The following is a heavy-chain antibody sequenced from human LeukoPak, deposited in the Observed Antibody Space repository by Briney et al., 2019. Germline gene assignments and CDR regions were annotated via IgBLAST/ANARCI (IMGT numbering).Heavy chain of an antibody. J-gene: IGHJ3*02. V-gene: IGHV4-34*01. CDR3: ARHGAEVVVPASKAFDI. CDR1: GGSFSGYY. CDR2: INHSGET. D-gene: IGHD2-15*01. Sequence: SETLSLTCAVYGGSFSGYYWSWIRQPPGMGLEWIGEINHSGETNYNPSLESRVTILVDTSKNQFSLKLNSVTAADTAMYYCARHGAEVVVPASKAFDIWGQGSMVTVSS.